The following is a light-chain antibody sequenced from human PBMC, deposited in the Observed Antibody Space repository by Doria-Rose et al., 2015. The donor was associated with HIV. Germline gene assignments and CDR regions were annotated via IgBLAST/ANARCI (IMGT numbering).Light chain of an antibody. V-gene: IGLV1-40*02. Sequence: QSVVTQPPSVSGAPGQRVAISCTGSSSNIWAGFDVNWYQQVPGTASQHLIHGNTNRPSGVPDRFSGSKSGTSASLAISGLRAEDEADYYCQSYDSRLSVYVFGTGTKVTVL. J-gene: IGLJ1*01. CDR3: QSYDSRLSVYV. CDR1: SSNIWAGFD. CDR2: GNT.